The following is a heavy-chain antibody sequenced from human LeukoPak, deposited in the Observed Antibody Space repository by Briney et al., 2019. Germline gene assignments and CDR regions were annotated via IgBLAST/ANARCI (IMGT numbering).Heavy chain of an antibody. CDR1: GYTFTGYY. CDR3: ARLFRQLGYCSSTSCLALGP. D-gene: IGHD2-2*01. J-gene: IGHJ6*02. Sequence: ASVKVSCKASGYTFTGYYKHWVRQAPGQGLEWMGWINPNSGGTNYAQKFQGRVTMTRDTSISTAYMELSRLRSDDTAVYYCARLFRQLGYCSSTSCLALGPWGQGTTVTVSS. V-gene: IGHV1-2*02. CDR2: INPNSGGT.